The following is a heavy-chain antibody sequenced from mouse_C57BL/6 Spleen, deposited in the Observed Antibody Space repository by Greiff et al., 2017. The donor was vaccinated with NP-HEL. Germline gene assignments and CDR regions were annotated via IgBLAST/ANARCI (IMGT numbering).Heavy chain of an antibody. CDR1: GFTFSSYA. Sequence: EVMLVESGGGLVKPGGSLKLSCAASGFTFSSYAMSWVRQTPEKRLEWVATISDGGSYTYYPDNVKGRFTISRDNAKNNLYLQMSHLKSEDTAMYYCARDYGNYEGWFAYWGQGTLVTVSA. CDR3: ARDYGNYEGWFAY. V-gene: IGHV5-4*01. CDR2: ISDGGSYT. J-gene: IGHJ3*01. D-gene: IGHD2-1*01.